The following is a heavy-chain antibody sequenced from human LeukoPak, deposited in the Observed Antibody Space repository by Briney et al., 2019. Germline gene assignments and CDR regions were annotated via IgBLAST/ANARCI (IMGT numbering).Heavy chain of an antibody. V-gene: IGHV3-74*01. Sequence: GGSLRLSCAASGLTFSSHWMHWVRQAPGKGLVWVSRITNDGSSTTYADSVKGRFTISRDNSKNTLYLQMNSLRAEDTAVYYCARGFLSGSYDYWGQGTLVTVSS. CDR2: ITNDGSST. D-gene: IGHD1-26*01. J-gene: IGHJ4*02. CDR3: ARGFLSGSYDY. CDR1: GLTFSSHW.